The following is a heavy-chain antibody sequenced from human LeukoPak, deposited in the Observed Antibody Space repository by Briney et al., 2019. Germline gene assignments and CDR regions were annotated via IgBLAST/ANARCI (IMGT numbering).Heavy chain of an antibody. Sequence: ASVKVSCKASGYTFTSYGISWVRQAPGQGLEWMGWINPNSGGTNYAQRFQGRVTMTRDTSISTAYMELSRLRSDDTAVYYCARVVVRGVINFFAYWGQGTLVTVSS. CDR2: INPNSGGT. D-gene: IGHD3-10*01. V-gene: IGHV1-2*02. CDR3: ARVVVRGVINFFAY. CDR1: GYTFTSYG. J-gene: IGHJ4*02.